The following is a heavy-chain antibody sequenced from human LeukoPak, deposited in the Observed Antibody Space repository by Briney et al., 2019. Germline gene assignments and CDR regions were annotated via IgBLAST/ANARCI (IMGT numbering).Heavy chain of an antibody. J-gene: IGHJ4*02. Sequence: GGSLTLSCTVCGFTFSSYWMPWVRQVPGKGLQWVANINQDGREKYYMDSMKGRLNISRDNTENSVFLQLTSLRPEDTGIYFCAKGRDYGDFWGQGTLVAVSS. CDR2: INQDGREK. V-gene: IGHV3-7*01. CDR1: GFTFSSYW. CDR3: AKGRDYGDF.